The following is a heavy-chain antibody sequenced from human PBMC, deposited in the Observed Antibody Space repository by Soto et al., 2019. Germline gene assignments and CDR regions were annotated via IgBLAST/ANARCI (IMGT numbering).Heavy chain of an antibody. CDR1: GFSLSTSGVG. V-gene: IGHV2-5*02. CDR2: IYWDDDK. D-gene: IGHD5-12*01. Sequence: KESGPTLVNPTQTLTLTCTFSGFSLSTSGVGVGWIRQPPGKALEWLALIYWDDDKRYSPSLKSRLTITKDTSKNQVVLTMTNMDPVDTVTYYCARSNVDIVATMAGRGLACFDHWGQGTLVTVSS. CDR3: ARSNVDIVATMAGRGLACFDH. J-gene: IGHJ4*02.